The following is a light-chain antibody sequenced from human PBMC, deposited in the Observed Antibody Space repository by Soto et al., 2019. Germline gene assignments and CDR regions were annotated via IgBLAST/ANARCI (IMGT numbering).Light chain of an antibody. CDR3: QQLNSYPIT. CDR2: AAS. J-gene: IGKJ5*01. CDR1: QGIRSY. V-gene: IGKV1-9*01. Sequence: DIQLTQSPSLLSASVGDRVTITCRASQGIRSYLAWYQQKPGKAPKLLIYAASTLQSGVPSRFSGSGSGTEFTLTISSLPPEDFATYYCQQLNSYPITFGQGTRLEIK.